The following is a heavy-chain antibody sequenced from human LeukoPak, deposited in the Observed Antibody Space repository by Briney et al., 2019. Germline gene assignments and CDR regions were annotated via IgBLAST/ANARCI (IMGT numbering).Heavy chain of an antibody. J-gene: IGHJ4*02. CDR2: INPNSGGT. Sequence: ASVKVSCKASGYTFGAYYMHWARQAPGQGLEWMGWINPNSGGTNYAQKFQGRVTMTRDTSITTAYMELSSLRSDDTAVYYCASRHSTSWFYYWGQGTLVTVSS. CDR3: ASRHSTSWFYY. V-gene: IGHV1-2*02. CDR1: GYTFGAYY. D-gene: IGHD6-13*01.